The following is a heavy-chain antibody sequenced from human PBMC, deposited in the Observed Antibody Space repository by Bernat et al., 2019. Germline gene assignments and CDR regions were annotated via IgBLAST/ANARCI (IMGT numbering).Heavy chain of an antibody. V-gene: IGHV3-33*01. D-gene: IGHD3-10*01. CDR2: IWYDGSNK. CDR1: GFTFSSYG. Sequence: QVQLVESGGGVVQPGRSLRLSCAASGFTFSSYGMHWVRQAPGKGLEWVAVIWYDGSNKYYADCVKGRFTISRDNSKNTLYLQMNSLRAEDTAVYYCARDGETYGSGSRPYYYYYYGMDVWGRGTTVTVSS. J-gene: IGHJ6*02. CDR3: ARDGETYGSGSRPYYYYYYGMDV.